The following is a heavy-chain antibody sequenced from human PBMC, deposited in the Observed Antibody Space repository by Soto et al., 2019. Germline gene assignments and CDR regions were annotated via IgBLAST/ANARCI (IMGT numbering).Heavy chain of an antibody. CDR2: IYWDNDK. D-gene: IGHD3-10*01. J-gene: IGHJ4*02. V-gene: IGHV2-5*02. Sequence: ESCPTLGNPTQTLTLACSFSGFSLRTTGVAVGWPRQSPGKALEWLAIIYWDNDKRYSPSLKSRVTITKDTSKNQVVLTVTNMDPVDTGTYYCARLLWFGELHWGQGALVTVSS. CDR1: GFSLRTTGVA. CDR3: ARLLWFGELH.